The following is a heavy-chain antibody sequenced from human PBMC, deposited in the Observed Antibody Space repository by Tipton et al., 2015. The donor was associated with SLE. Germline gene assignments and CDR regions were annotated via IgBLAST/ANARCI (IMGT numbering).Heavy chain of an antibody. V-gene: IGHV4-30-4*01. J-gene: IGHJ4*02. D-gene: IGHD5-18*01. Sequence: TLSLTCTVSGGSISRGDYYWSWIRQPPGKGLEWIGYIYYSGSTYYNPSLKSRVTISVDTSKNQFSLKLSSVTAADTAVYYCARGRYSYGLHLDYWGQGTLVTVSS. CDR1: GGSISRGDYY. CDR2: IYYSGST. CDR3: ARGRYSYGLHLDY.